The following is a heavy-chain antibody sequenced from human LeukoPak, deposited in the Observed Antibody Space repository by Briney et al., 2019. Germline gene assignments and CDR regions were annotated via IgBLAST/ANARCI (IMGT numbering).Heavy chain of an antibody. V-gene: IGHV4-31*03. Sequence: SQTLSLTCTVSGGSISSRGYYWSWIRQHPGKGLECIGCIYYTGSTYYNPSLECRVTMSGDTSKNQLSLKLSSLTAADTAVYYCARGRSGGDYYYADVWGKGTTVTVSS. D-gene: IGHD1-26*01. CDR1: GGSISSRGYY. CDR3: ARGRSGGDYYYADV. CDR2: IYYTGST. J-gene: IGHJ6*03.